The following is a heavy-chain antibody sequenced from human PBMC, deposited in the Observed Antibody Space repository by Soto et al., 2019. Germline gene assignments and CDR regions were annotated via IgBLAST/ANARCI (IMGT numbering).Heavy chain of an antibody. Sequence: GGSLRLSCASSGFTVNNNYMSWVRQAPGKGLEWVSVIYSGGSTYYVDSVKGRFTMSRDNSKNTVYLQMNSLRAEDTAVYYCARDLYSSGWLTGFDPWGQGTLVTVSS. D-gene: IGHD6-19*01. CDR1: GFTVNNNY. CDR2: IYSGGST. V-gene: IGHV3-66*01. CDR3: ARDLYSSGWLTGFDP. J-gene: IGHJ5*02.